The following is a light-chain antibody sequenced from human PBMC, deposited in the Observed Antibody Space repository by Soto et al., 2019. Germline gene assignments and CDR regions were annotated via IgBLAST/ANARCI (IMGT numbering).Light chain of an antibody. J-gene: IGKJ1*01. Sequence: EIVMTQSPATLSVSPGERATRSCRASQSVSINLAWYQQKPGQAPRLLIYGASTRATGNPVRFSGRGSGTEFTLTISSLQSEDFAVYYCQQYNNWPPWTFGRGTKVEFK. CDR3: QQYNNWPPWT. CDR2: GAS. CDR1: QSVSIN. V-gene: IGKV3-15*01.